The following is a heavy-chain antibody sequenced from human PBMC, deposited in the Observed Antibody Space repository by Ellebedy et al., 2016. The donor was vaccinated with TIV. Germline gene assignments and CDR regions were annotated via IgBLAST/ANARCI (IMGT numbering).Heavy chain of an antibody. CDR1: GYTFTSYA. V-gene: IGHV1-3*01. J-gene: IGHJ2*01. Sequence: AASVKVSRKASGYTFTSYAMHWVRQAPGQRLEWMGWINAGNGNTKYSQKFQGRVTITRDTSASTAYMELSSLRSEDTAVYYCARYYGVLGHFDLWGRGTLVTVSS. D-gene: IGHD4-17*01. CDR3: ARYYGVLGHFDL. CDR2: INAGNGNT.